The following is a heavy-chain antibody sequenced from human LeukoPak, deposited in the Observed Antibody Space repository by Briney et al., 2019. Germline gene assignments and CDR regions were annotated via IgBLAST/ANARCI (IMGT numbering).Heavy chain of an antibody. D-gene: IGHD1-26*01. J-gene: IGHJ4*02. Sequence: GASVKVSCKASGYTYTSYDINWLRQATGQGLEWMGWMNPNSGNTGYEQKFQGRATMTRNTSISTAYMELSSLRSEDTAVYYCARGSREMLSGSSIYDNWGQGTLVTVSS. V-gene: IGHV1-8*01. CDR3: ARGSREMLSGSSIYDN. CDR2: MNPNSGNT. CDR1: GYTYTSYD.